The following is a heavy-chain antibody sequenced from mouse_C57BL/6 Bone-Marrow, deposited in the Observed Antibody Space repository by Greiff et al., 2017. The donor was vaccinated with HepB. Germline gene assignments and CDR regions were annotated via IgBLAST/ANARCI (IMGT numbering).Heavy chain of an antibody. CDR2: INPNNGGT. Sequence: EVQLQQSGPELVKPGASVKIPCKASGYTFTDYNMDWVKQSHGKSLEWIGDINPNNGGTIYNQKFKGKATLTVDKSSSTAYMELRSLTSEDTAVYYCARSHGSSPYWYFEVWGTGTTVTVSS. J-gene: IGHJ1*03. V-gene: IGHV1-18*01. D-gene: IGHD1-1*01. CDR3: ARSHGSSPYWYFEV. CDR1: GYTFTDYN.